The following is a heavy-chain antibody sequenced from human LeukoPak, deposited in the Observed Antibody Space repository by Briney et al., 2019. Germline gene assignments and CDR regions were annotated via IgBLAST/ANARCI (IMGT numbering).Heavy chain of an antibody. CDR2: IYSGGST. CDR1: GFTISSYY. Sequence: GGSLRLSCAASGFTISSYYMNWVRQAPGKGLEWVSVIYSGGSTDYADSVKGRFTISRDNSKNTLYLQMNSLRAEDTAVYYCARGPNWGWAFDIWGQGTMVTVSS. D-gene: IGHD7-27*01. V-gene: IGHV3-53*05. CDR3: ARGPNWGWAFDI. J-gene: IGHJ3*02.